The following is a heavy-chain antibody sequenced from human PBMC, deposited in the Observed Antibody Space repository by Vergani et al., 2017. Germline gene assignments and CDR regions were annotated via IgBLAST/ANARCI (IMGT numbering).Heavy chain of an antibody. Sequence: EVQLVQSGAEVKKPGESLKISCKGSGYSFTSYWIGWVRQMPGEGLEWMGIIYPGDSDTRYSPSFQGQVTISADKSISTAYLQWSSLEASDTAMYYCARLDSCPRGPHYYYYGMDVWGQGTTVTVSS. CDR3: ARLDSCPRGPHYYYYGMDV. CDR1: GYSFTSYW. CDR2: IYPGDSDT. V-gene: IGHV5-51*01. D-gene: IGHD2-2*01. J-gene: IGHJ6*02.